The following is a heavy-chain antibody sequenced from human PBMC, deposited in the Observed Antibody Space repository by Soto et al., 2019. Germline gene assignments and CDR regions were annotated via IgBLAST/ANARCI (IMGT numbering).Heavy chain of an antibody. CDR1: GGSISSYY. CDR3: ARIYDWLSPIIHY. J-gene: IGHJ4*02. CDR2: IYYSGST. D-gene: IGHD3-9*01. V-gene: IGHV4-59*12. Sequence: SETLSLTCTVSGGSISSYYWSWIRQPPGKGLEWIGYIYYSGSTNYNPSLKSRVTISVDTSKNQFSLKLSSVTAADTAVYYCARIYDWLSPIIHYWGQETLVTVSS.